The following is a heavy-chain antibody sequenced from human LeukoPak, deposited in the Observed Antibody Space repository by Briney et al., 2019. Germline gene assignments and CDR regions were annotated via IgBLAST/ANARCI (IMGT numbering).Heavy chain of an antibody. CDR1: GGTFSSYA. CDR3: ARGPPRWSGYYHYYYYYYMDV. CDR2: MNPNSGNT. J-gene: IGHJ6*03. V-gene: IGHV1-8*03. D-gene: IGHD3-3*01. Sequence: ASVKVSCKASGGTFSSYAINWVRQATGQGLEWMGWMNPNSGNTGYAQKFQGRVTITRNTSISTAYMELSSLRSEDTAVYYCARGPPRWSGYYHYYYYYYMDVWGKGTTVTVSS.